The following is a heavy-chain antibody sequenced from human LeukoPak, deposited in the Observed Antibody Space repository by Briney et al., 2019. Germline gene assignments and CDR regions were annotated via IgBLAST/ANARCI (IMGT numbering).Heavy chain of an antibody. CDR3: ARDRSRVSDY. CDR2: ISSNGGST. Sequence: GGSLRLSCAASGFTFSSYAMHWVRQAPGKGLEYVSAISSNGGSTYYANSVKGRFTISRDNAKNSLYLQMNSLRAEDTAIYYCARDRSRVSDYWGQGTLVTVSS. V-gene: IGHV3-64*01. J-gene: IGHJ4*02. CDR1: GFTFSSYA.